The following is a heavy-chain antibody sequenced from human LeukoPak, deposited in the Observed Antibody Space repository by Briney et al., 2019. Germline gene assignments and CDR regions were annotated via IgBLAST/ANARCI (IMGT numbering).Heavy chain of an antibody. Sequence: GGSLRLSCAASGFTFSSHALGWVRHAPGKGLEWVSAISGSGGSTYYVDSVKGRFTLSRDNSKNTLYLQMSSLRVDDTAVYYCARTPTGSYYPGYFDFWGRGTLVTVSS. V-gene: IGHV3-23*01. CDR2: ISGSGGST. CDR1: GFTFSSHA. J-gene: IGHJ4*02. CDR3: ARTPTGSYYPGYFDF. D-gene: IGHD1-26*01.